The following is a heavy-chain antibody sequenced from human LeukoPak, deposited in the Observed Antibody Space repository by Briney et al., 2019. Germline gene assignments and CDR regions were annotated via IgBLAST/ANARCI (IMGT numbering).Heavy chain of an antibody. J-gene: IGHJ4*02. CDR2: LYSDGNT. V-gene: IGHV3-53*01. D-gene: IGHD3-16*01. Sequence: GGSLRLSCAASGFSVITNDMTWVRQAPEKGLDWVSVLYSDGNTKYADSVQGRFTISRDNSKNTLYLEMNSLRPDDTAVYYCARGVEPLAANTLAYWGQGTLVTVSS. CDR3: ARGVEPLAANTLAY. CDR1: GFSVITND.